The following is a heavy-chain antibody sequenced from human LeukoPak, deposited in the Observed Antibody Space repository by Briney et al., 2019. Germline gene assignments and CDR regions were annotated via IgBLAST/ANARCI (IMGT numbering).Heavy chain of an antibody. Sequence: PGGSLRLSCAAPGSTLSSYWMHWVRQTPGKGLVWVSRINSDGSSTYYADSVKGRFTISRDNAKNTLYLQMNSLRAEDTAVYYCARRDYFDYWGQGTPVTVSS. V-gene: IGHV3-74*01. CDR1: GSTLSSYW. CDR3: ARRDYFDY. J-gene: IGHJ4*02. CDR2: INSDGSST.